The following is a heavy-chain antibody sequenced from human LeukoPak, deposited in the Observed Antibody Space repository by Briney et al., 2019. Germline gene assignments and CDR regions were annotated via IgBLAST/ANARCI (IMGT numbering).Heavy chain of an antibody. CDR1: GFTFSSYT. CDR2: ISHTSEYT. Sequence: PGGSLRLSCAASGFTFSSYTMSWVRQAPGKGLEWVSAISHTSEYTYHADSVKGRFTISRDNSKNTLYLQMNSLRAEDTAMYYCAKGSSAGRPYYLDYWGQGTLVTVSS. V-gene: IGHV3-23*01. D-gene: IGHD3-10*01. CDR3: AKGSSAGRPYYLDY. J-gene: IGHJ4*02.